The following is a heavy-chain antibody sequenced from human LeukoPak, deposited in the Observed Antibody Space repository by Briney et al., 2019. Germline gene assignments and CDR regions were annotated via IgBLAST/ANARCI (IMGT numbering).Heavy chain of an antibody. V-gene: IGHV4-59*01. CDR1: GGSISSYY. CDR2: IYYSGST. Sequence: PSETLSLTCTVSGGSISSYYWSWIRQPPGKGLEWIGYIYYSGSTNYNPSLQSRVTISVDTSKNQFSLKLSSVTAADTAVYYCARSEGVSYHYMDVWGKGTKVSVCS. CDR3: ARSEGVSYHYMDV. J-gene: IGHJ6*03. D-gene: IGHD2-8*01.